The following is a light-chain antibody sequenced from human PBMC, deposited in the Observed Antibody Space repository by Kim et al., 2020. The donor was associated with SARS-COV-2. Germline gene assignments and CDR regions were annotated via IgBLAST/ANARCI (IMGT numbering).Light chain of an antibody. CDR1: SSDVGGYNY. J-gene: IGLJ1*01. V-gene: IGLV2-8*01. CDR3: SSYAGSNNV. Sequence: QSVTISCTGTSSDVGGYNYVSWYQQHPGKAPKLMIYEVSKRPSGVPDRFSGSMSGNTASLTVSGLQAEDEADYYCSSYAGSNNVFGTGTKVTVL. CDR2: EVS.